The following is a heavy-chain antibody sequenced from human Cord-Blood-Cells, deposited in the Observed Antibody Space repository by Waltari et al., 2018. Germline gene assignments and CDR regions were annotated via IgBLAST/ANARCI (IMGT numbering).Heavy chain of an antibody. J-gene: IGHJ4*02. CDR1: GGSFSGYY. D-gene: IGHD3-22*01. V-gene: IGHV4-34*01. CDR3: ARVFAMSYDSSGYYFDY. Sequence: QVQLQQWGAGLLKTSETLSLTCAVDGGSFSGYYWSWIRQPPGKGLEWIGEINHSGTTNYNPSLKSRVTISVDTSKNQFSLKLSSVTAADTAVYYCARVFAMSYDSSGYYFDYWGQGTLVTVSS. CDR2: INHSGTT.